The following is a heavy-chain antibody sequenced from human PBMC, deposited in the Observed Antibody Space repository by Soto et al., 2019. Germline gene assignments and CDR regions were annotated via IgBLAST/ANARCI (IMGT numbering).Heavy chain of an antibody. V-gene: IGHV3-7*05. CDR3: ARSHTTYVGCFDS. CDR2: IKQDGSEK. Sequence: GGSLRLSCAASGFTFSTYWMSWVRQAPGKGLEWVANIKQDGSEKYYVDSVKGRFTISRDNAKNSLYLQMNSLRAGDTAVYYCARSHTTYVGCFDSWGQGTLVTVS. J-gene: IGHJ4*02. CDR1: GFTFSTYW. D-gene: IGHD1-26*01.